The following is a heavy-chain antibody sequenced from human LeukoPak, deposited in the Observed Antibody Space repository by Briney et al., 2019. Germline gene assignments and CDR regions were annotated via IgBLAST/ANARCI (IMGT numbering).Heavy chain of an antibody. CDR1: GYTFTSYG. D-gene: IGHD3-16*01. CDR2: ISAYNGNT. CDR3: ARDQGGYQPAFDI. V-gene: IGHV1-18*01. Sequence: GGSVTVSCKAAGYTFTSYGISWVRQAPGQGLEWMGWISAYNGNTNYAQKLQGRVTMTTDTSTSTAYMELRSLRSDDTAVYYCARDQGGYQPAFDIWGQGTTVTVSS. J-gene: IGHJ3*02.